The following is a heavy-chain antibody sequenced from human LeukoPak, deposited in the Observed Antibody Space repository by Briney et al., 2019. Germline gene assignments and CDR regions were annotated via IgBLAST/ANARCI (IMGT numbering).Heavy chain of an antibody. CDR1: GYTFTSYG. J-gene: IGHJ6*02. Sequence: ASVNVSCTASGYTFTSYGISWVRQAPGQGLEWMGWISAYNGNTNYAQKLQGRVTMTTDTSTSTAYMELRSLRSDDTAVYYCARDDYRAYYYYGMDVWGQGTTVTVSS. D-gene: IGHD4-11*01. CDR3: ARDDYRAYYYYGMDV. V-gene: IGHV1-18*01. CDR2: ISAYNGNT.